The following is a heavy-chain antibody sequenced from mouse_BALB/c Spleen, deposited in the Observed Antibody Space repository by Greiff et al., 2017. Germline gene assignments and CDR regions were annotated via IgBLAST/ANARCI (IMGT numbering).Heavy chain of an antibody. V-gene: IGHV5-12-2*01. CDR1: GFTFSSYT. D-gene: IGHD3-2*01. J-gene: IGHJ2*01. CDR3: ARRRQYYFDY. CDR2: ISNGGGST. Sequence: EVKLVESGGGLVQPGGSLKLSCAASGFTFSSYTMSWVRQTPEKRLEWVAYISNGGGSTYYPDTVKGRFTISRDNAKNTLYLQMSSLKSEDTAMYYCARRRQYYFDYWGQGTTLTVSS.